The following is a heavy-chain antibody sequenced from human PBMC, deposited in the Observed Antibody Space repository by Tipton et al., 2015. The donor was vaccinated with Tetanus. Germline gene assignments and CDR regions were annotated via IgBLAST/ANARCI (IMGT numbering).Heavy chain of an antibody. V-gene: IGHV4-59*11. CDR2: LYDNGRT. D-gene: IGHD2-2*01. J-gene: IGHJ4*02. CDR1: GGSISNHY. Sequence: TLSLTCTVSGGSISNHYWSWIRQPPGKGLEWIGYLYDNGRTKYNPSLNSRVTISLDTSKNQFSLKLTSVTAADTAVYYCARVACSSTSCYSHYFDYWGPGSLVTVSS. CDR3: ARVACSSTSCYSHYFDY.